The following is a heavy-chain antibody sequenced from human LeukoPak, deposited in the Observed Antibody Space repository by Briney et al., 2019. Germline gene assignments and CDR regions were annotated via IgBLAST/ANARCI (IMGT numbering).Heavy chain of an antibody. J-gene: IGHJ4*02. CDR1: GFTFSSYA. V-gene: IGHV3-30-3*01. Sequence: GGSLRLSCAASGFTFSSYAVHWVRQAPGKGLEWVAVISYDGSNKYYADSVKGRFTISRDNSKNTLYLQMNSLRAEDTAVYYCARDRIPYGDYYFDYWGQGTLVTVSS. D-gene: IGHD4-17*01. CDR2: ISYDGSNK. CDR3: ARDRIPYGDYYFDY.